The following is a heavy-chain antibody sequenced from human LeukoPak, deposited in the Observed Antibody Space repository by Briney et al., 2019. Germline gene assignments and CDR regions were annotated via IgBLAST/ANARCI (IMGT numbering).Heavy chain of an antibody. CDR1: GGSFSGYY. D-gene: IGHD3-10*01. V-gene: IGHV4-34*01. Sequence: EXLSHTCAVYGGSFSGYYWSWIRQPPGKGLEWIGEINHSGSTNYNPSLKSRVTISVDTSKNQFSLKLSSVTAADTAVYYCARETKYYGSGSYFDYWGQGTLVTVSS. CDR3: ARETKYYGSGSYFDY. CDR2: INHSGST. J-gene: IGHJ4*02.